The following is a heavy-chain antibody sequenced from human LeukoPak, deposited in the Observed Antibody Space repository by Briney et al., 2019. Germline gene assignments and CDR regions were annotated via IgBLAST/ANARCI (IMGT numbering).Heavy chain of an antibody. CDR1: GDRVSTNTAA. V-gene: IGHV6-1*01. D-gene: IGHD2-15*01. CDR2: TYYRSKWYN. J-gene: IGHJ6*02. CDR3: ARQKVVIAATHYYGMDV. Sequence: SQTLSLTCAISGDRVSTNTAAWSWIRQSPSRGLEWLGRTYYRSKWYNYYAGSVKSRLIFNPDTSKNQFSLQLNSVTPEDTAVYYCARQKVVIAATHYYGMDVWGQGTTVTVSS.